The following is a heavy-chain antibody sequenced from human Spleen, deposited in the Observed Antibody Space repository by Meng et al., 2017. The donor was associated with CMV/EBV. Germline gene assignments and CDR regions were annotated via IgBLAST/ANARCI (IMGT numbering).Heavy chain of an antibody. CDR1: GYTFTGYY. CDR3: AHSKAGGLYGMDV. V-gene: IGHV1-2*02. D-gene: IGHD3-10*01. CDR2: INPMSGDT. J-gene: IGHJ6*02. Sequence: ASVKVSCKTSGYTFTGYYIQWVRQAPGQGLEWMGWINPMSGDTKYAQKFQGRVTMTRDTSISTATMELRSLRPDDTAVYYCAHSKAGGLYGMDVWGQGTTVTVSS.